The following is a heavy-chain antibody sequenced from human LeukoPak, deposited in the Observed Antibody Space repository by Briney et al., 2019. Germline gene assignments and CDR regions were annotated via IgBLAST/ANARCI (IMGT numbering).Heavy chain of an antibody. D-gene: IGHD6-6*01. CDR2: ITDSGGDT. CDR3: ARETGSSVGSTDFDY. J-gene: IGHJ4*02. V-gene: IGHV3-23*01. Sequence: GGSLRLSCAAPGFTFSNYAMSWVRQAPGKGREWFSAITDSGGDTYHADSVKGRFTISRDNSKNTLYLQMHSLRAEDTALYYCARETGSSVGSTDFDYWGQGTLVTVSS. CDR1: GFTFSNYA.